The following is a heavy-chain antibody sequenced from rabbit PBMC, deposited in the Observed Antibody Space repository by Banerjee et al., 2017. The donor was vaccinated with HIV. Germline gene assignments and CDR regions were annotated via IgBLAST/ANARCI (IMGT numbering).Heavy chain of an antibody. Sequence: QEQLVESGGGLVQPEGSLTLTCKASGFSFSSSYYIYWVRQAPGKGLEWIACIDTSSGSTWYASWVNGRFTISKTSSTTVTLQVTSLTAADTATYFCARDSYYNYGDIGLWGPGTLVTVS. J-gene: IGHJ4*01. V-gene: IGHV1S45*01. CDR3: ARDSYYNYGDIGL. D-gene: IGHD6-1*01. CDR2: IDTSSGST. CDR1: GFSFSSSYY.